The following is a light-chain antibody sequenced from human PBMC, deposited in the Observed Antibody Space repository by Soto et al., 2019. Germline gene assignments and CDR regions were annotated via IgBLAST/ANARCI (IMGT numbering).Light chain of an antibody. CDR2: EVS. CDR1: SSDVGGYNY. J-gene: IGLJ1*01. V-gene: IGLV2-14*01. Sequence: QSALTQPASVSGSPGQSITISCTGTSSDVGGYNYVSWYQQHPGKAPKLMIYEVSNRPSGVSNRFSGSKSGNTASLTISGLQAEDEPDYYCSSYTSSSTQVFGTGTQLTVL. CDR3: SSYTSSSTQV.